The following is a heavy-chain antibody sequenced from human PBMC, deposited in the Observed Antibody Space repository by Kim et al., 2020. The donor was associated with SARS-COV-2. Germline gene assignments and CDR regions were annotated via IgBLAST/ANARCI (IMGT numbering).Heavy chain of an antibody. D-gene: IGHD6-13*01. CDR3: ARDVGKYSSSWGDWFDP. J-gene: IGHJ5*02. Sequence: LKSRVTISVDTSKNQFSLKLSSVTAADTAVYYCARDVGKYSSSWGDWFDPWGQGTLVTVSS. V-gene: IGHV4-59*01.